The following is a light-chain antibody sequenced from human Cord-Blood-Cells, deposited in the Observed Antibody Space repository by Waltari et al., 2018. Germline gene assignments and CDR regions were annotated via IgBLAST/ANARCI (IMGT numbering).Light chain of an antibody. CDR2: GAS. CDR1: QSVSRSY. Sequence: EIVLTQSPGTPSLSPGERATPSCRASQSVSRSYLAWYQQKPGQAPRLLIYGASSRATGIPDRFSGSGSGTDFTLTISRLEPEDFAVYYCQQYGSSPPYTFGQGTKLEIK. CDR3: QQYGSSPPYT. J-gene: IGKJ2*01. V-gene: IGKV3-20*01.